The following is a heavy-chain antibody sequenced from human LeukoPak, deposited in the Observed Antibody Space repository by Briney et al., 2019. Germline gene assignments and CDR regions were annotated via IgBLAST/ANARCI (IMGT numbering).Heavy chain of an antibody. CDR2: ISWDGGST. J-gene: IGHJ4*02. CDR3: AKDTGDGYSYGPGDY. Sequence: GGSLRLSCAASGFTFDDYAMHWVRQAPGKGLEWVSLISWDGGSTYYADSVKGRFTISRDNSKNSLYLQMNSLRAEDTALYYCAKDTGDGYSYGPGDYWGQGTLVTVSS. D-gene: IGHD5-18*01. CDR1: GFTFDDYA. V-gene: IGHV3-43D*03.